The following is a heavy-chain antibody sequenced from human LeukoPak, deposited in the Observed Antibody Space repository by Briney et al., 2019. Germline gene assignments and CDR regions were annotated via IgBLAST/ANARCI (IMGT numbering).Heavy chain of an antibody. J-gene: IGHJ4*02. CDR3: ARDPRGVLFDY. Sequence: PSETLSLTCTVSGGSISSYYWSWIRQPPGKGLEWIGYIYYSGSTNYNPSLKSRVTISVDTSKNQFSLKLSSVTAADTAVYYCARDPRGVLFDYWGQGTLVTVSS. D-gene: IGHD3-10*01. CDR1: GGSISSYY. CDR2: IYYSGST. V-gene: IGHV4-59*01.